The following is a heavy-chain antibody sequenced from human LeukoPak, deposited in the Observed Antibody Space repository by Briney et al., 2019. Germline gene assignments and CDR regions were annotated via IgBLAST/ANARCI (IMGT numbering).Heavy chain of an antibody. CDR1: GFIFSSYG. J-gene: IGHJ4*02. V-gene: IGHV3-30*02. D-gene: IGHD2-2*01. CDR3: TTKLPAPN. CDR2: IRYDGSKK. Sequence: GGSLRLSCAASGFIFSSYGMHWVRQAPGKGLEWVAFIRYDGSKKYYADSVKGRFTISRDNSKNTLYLQMNGLKTEDTAVYYCTTKLPAPNWGQGTLVTVSS.